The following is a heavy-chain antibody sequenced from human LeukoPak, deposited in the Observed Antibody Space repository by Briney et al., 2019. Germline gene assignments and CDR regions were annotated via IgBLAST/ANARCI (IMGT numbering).Heavy chain of an antibody. CDR2: ISTDGYTT. CDR3: VVGGSPGY. Sequence: GGSLRLTCAASGLAFSAYKMHWVRQAPRKGLVWVSRISTDGYTTDYADFVQGRFTASRDNTKNTWSLEMNSLRAEDTAVYYCVVGGSPGYWGQGTLVTVSS. CDR1: GLAFSAYK. V-gene: IGHV3-74*01. D-gene: IGHD2-15*01. J-gene: IGHJ4*02.